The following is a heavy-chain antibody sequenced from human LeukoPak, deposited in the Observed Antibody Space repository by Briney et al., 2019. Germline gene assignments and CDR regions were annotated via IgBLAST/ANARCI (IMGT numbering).Heavy chain of an antibody. CDR3: TAMVRGVITPDY. CDR2: IKSKTDSGTT. CDR1: GFTFSSYW. V-gene: IGHV3-15*01. Sequence: GGSLRLSCAASGFTFSSYWMSWVRQAPGKGLEWVGRIKSKTDSGTTDYAAPVKGRFTISRDDSKNTLYLQMNSLKTEDTAVYYCTAMVRGVITPDYWGQGTLVTVSS. D-gene: IGHD3-10*01. J-gene: IGHJ4*02.